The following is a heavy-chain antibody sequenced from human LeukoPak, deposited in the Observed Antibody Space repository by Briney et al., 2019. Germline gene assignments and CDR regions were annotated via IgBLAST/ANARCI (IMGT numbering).Heavy chain of an antibody. J-gene: IGHJ4*02. CDR2: ITTTGGRA. CDR1: GFTLSGYA. D-gene: IGHD3-16*02. Sequence: PGGSLRLSCAASGFTLSGYAMSWVRQAPGKGLEWVSGITTTGGRASYADAVTGRFSISIDNSNSTRYLQMNSLRVEDTAVYYCANSHSPGDWGSYRPYDYWGQGTLVIVSS. CDR3: ANSHSPGDWGSYRPYDY. V-gene: IGHV3-23*01.